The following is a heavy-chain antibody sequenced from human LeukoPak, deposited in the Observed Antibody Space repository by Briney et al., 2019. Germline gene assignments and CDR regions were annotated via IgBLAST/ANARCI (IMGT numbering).Heavy chain of an antibody. CDR2: MNPNSGNT. V-gene: IGHV1-8*01. CDR1: GYTFTSYD. J-gene: IGHJ4*02. D-gene: IGHD3-22*01. CDR3: ARGMFSTYYYDSSGYYPDY. Sequence: ASVKVSCKASGYTFTSYDINWVRQATGQGLEWMGWMNPNSGNTGYAQKFQGRVTMTRNTSISTAYMELSGLRSEDTAVYYCARGMFSTYYYDSSGYYPDYWGQGTLVTVSS.